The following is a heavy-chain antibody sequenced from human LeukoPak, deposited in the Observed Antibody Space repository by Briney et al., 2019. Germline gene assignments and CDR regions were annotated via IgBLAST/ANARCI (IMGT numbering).Heavy chain of an antibody. CDR2: IYYNGNT. J-gene: IGHJ4*02. Sequence: TSETLSLTCTVSGGSINGYYWSRIRQPPGRGLEWIGYIYYNGNTDYNPSLQSRVSISVDMSKNQFSLKLSSVTAADTAVYYCARLGGYWDYWGQGTLVTVSS. CDR3: ARLGGYWDY. CDR1: GGSINGYY. V-gene: IGHV4-59*08. D-gene: IGHD2-8*02.